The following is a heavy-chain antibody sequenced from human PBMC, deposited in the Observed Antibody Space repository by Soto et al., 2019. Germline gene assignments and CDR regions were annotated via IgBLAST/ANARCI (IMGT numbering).Heavy chain of an antibody. J-gene: IGHJ5*02. CDR3: ASGKGSTANGES. Sequence: QVQLQEGGPGLVKPSGTLSLTCAVSGVSMSGSTWWSWVRQPPGKGLEWIGEIFPNGMTNFNPSLKSRATISLDKARNQFSLNLTSVTVADTGIYYCASGKGSTANGESWGQGTQVTVSS. CDR1: GVSMSGSTW. CDR2: IFPNGMT. D-gene: IGHD2-2*01. V-gene: IGHV4-4*02.